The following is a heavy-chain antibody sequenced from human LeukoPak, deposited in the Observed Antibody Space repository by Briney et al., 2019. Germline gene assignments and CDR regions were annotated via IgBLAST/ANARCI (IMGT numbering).Heavy chain of an antibody. CDR3: VREASEPSYYDSSGYYFFDS. V-gene: IGHV1-18*01. CDR1: GYTFNNYG. D-gene: IGHD3-22*01. CDR2: INTYNANT. Sequence: ASVRVSCKASGYTFNNYGISWVRQAPGQGLEWMGWINTYNANTIYAQKFQGRVTMTTDTSTSTGYMELRSLRSDDTAVYYCVREASEPSYYDSSGYYFFDSWGQGTLVTVSS. J-gene: IGHJ4*02.